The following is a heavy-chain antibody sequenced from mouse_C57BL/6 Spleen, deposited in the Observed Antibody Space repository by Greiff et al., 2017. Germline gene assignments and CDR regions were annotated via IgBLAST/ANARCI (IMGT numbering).Heavy chain of an antibody. J-gene: IGHJ3*01. D-gene: IGHD2-13*01. Sequence: QVQLQQPGAELVRPGSSVKLSCKASGYTFTSYWMHWVKQRPIQGLEWIGNIDPSDSETHYNQKFKDKATLTVDKSSSTAYLQLSSLTSEDSAVYDCARADNSCYGDYGFAYWGHVALVTVAA. CDR2: IDPSDSET. V-gene: IGHV1-52*01. CDR1: GYTFTSYW. CDR3: ARADNSCYGDYGFAY.